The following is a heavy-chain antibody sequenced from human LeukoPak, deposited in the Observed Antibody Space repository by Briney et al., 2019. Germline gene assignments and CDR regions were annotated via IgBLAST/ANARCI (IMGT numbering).Heavy chain of an antibody. J-gene: IGHJ4*02. CDR1: GYTFTTYF. CDR3: ARSRHLSGSYDY. CDR2: INPSGGNT. D-gene: IGHD3-10*01. Sequence: GASVKVSCKASGYTFTTYFIHWVRRAPGHGLEWMGVINPSGGNTNYAPRFQGRVITTRDTSRTTVYMELSSLRSEDTAVYYCARSRHLSGSYDYWGQGALVTVPS. V-gene: IGHV1-46*01.